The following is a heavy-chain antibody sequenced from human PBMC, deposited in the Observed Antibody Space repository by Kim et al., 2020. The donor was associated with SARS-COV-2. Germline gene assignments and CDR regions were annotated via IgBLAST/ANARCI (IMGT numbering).Heavy chain of an antibody. V-gene: IGHV3-66*01. D-gene: IGHD6-13*01. CDR2: IYSGGST. CDR1: GFTVSSNY. CDR3: ARAAYSSSWAFDY. Sequence: GGSLRLSCAASGFTVSSNYMSWVRQAPGKGLEWVSGIYSGGSTYYADSVKGRFTISRDNSKNTLYLQMNSLRAEDTAVYYCARAAYSSSWAFDYWGQGTLVTVSS. J-gene: IGHJ4*02.